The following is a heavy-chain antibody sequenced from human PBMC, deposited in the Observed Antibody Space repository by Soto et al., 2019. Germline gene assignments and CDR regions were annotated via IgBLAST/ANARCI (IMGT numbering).Heavy chain of an antibody. CDR2: IIPIFGTS. V-gene: IGHV1-69*13. CDR3: ARVATGTTNWFDA. D-gene: IGHD1-1*01. Sequence: GXSVKVSVKASGGTFIRYAISWVRQSPGQGLEWMGEIIPIFGTSNYAQKFQGRVTITADESTSTAYMELSSLRSEDTAVYYCARVATGTTNWFDAWGQGTLVTVS. J-gene: IGHJ5*02. CDR1: GGTFIRYA.